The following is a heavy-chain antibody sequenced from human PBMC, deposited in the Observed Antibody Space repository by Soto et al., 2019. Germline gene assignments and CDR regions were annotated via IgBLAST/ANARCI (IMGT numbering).Heavy chain of an antibody. D-gene: IGHD6-13*01. J-gene: IGHJ5*02. Sequence: QVQLQESGPGLVKPSETLSLTCTVSGGSISSYYWSWIRQPPGKGLEWIGYIYYSGSTNYNPSLKSRVTISVDTSKNQFSLKLSSVTAADTAVYYCARDRIAAAGTDWWFDPWGQGTLVTVSS. CDR1: GGSISSYY. CDR3: ARDRIAAAGTDWWFDP. CDR2: IYYSGST. V-gene: IGHV4-59*01.